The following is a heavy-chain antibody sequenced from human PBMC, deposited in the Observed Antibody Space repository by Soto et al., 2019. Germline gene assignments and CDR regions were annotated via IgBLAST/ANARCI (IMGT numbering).Heavy chain of an antibody. Sequence: QLQLQESGSGLVKPSQTLSLTCAVSGGSISSGGYSWSWIRQPPGKGLEWIGDIYHSGSTYYNPSLTTRVTISVDRSKNPFSLKLRSVTAADTAVYYCAAGGGLPRYYWGQGTLVTVSS. J-gene: IGHJ4*02. CDR3: AAGGGLPRYY. D-gene: IGHD5-12*01. CDR2: IYHSGST. V-gene: IGHV4-30-2*01. CDR1: GGSISSGGYS.